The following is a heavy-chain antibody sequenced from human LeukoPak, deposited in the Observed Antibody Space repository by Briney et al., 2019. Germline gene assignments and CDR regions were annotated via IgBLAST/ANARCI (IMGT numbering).Heavy chain of an antibody. CDR2: IYYSGST. Sequence: SSETLSLTCTVSGGSISTYYWSWIRQSPGKGLEWIGYIYYSGSTNYNSSLKSRVTISVDTSKNQFSLRLSSVTAADTAVYYCARVDSNNWYDSRGYFDYWGQGTLVTVSS. CDR1: GGSISTYY. V-gene: IGHV4-59*01. D-gene: IGHD6-13*01. J-gene: IGHJ4*02. CDR3: ARVDSNNWYDSRGYFDY.